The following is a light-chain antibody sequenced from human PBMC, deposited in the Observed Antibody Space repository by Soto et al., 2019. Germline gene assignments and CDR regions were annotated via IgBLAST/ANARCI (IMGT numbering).Light chain of an antibody. J-gene: IGLJ1*01. CDR3: CSYTTSNTRQIV. CDR1: SSDVVGYNY. V-gene: IGLV2-14*03. CDR2: DVS. Sequence: QSVLTQPASVSGSPGQSITISCTGTSSDVVGYNYVSWYQQHPGKAPKFMIYDVSSRPSGVSNRFSGSKSGNTASLTISGLHAEDEADYYCCSYTTSNTRQIVFGTGTKVTVL.